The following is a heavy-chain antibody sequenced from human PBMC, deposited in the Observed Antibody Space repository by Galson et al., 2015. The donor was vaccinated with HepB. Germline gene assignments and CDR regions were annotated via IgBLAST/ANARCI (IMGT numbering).Heavy chain of an antibody. CDR2: IYYSGST. CDR1: GGSISSGDYY. D-gene: IGHD3-10*01. J-gene: IGHJ4*02. Sequence: LSLTCTVSGGSISSGDYYWSWIRQPPGKGLEWIGYIYYSGSTYYNPSLKSRVTISVDTSKNQFSLKLSSVTAADTAVYYCARGRGVVRGVTDEIDYWGQGTLVTVSS. V-gene: IGHV4-30-4*01. CDR3: ARGRGVVRGVTDEIDY.